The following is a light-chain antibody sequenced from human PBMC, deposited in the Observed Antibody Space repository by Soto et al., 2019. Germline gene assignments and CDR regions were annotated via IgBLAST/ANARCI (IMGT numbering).Light chain of an antibody. V-gene: IGKV1-9*01. Sequence: DIQLTQSPSFLSASVGDRVTITCRASQGINSYLAWYQQKPGKVPKLLIYAASTLQSGVPSRFSGSGSGTEFTLTISSLQPEDFATYYCQQINSYPITFGQGTDWRLN. CDR3: QQINSYPIT. CDR2: AAS. CDR1: QGINSY. J-gene: IGKJ5*01.